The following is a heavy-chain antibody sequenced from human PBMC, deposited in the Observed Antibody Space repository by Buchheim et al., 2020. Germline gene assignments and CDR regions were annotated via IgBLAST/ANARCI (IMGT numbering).Heavy chain of an antibody. Sequence: QVQLVQSGAEVKKPGASVKVSCKASGYTFTGYYMHWVRQAPGQGLEWMGWINPNSGGTNYAQTFQGWVTMTRDTSISTAFLELSRLRSDDTAVYYCARDSGPGTKWELLPLLDYWGQGTL. V-gene: IGHV1-2*04. CDR1: GYTFTGYY. CDR3: ARDSGPGTKWELLPLLDY. CDR2: INPNSGGT. D-gene: IGHD1-26*01. J-gene: IGHJ4*02.